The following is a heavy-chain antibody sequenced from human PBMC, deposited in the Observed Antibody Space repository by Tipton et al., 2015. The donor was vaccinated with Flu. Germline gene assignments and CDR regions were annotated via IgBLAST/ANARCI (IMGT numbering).Heavy chain of an antibody. J-gene: IGHJ4*02. CDR2: INYNGGT. CDR3: TRAPYSDYDTSGSSFDY. Sequence: TLSLTCTVSGGSISTYYWSWIRQPPGKGLEWIGFINYNGGTDYNPSLKSRATISVDTSKNQFSLRLSPVTAADTAVYYCTRAPYSDYDTSGSSFDYWGQGTLVTVSS. V-gene: IGHV4-59*01. D-gene: IGHD3-22*01. CDR1: GGSISTYY.